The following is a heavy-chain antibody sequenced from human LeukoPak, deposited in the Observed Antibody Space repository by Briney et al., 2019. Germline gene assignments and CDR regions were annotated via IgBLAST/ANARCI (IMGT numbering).Heavy chain of an antibody. V-gene: IGHV7-4-1*02. D-gene: IGHD3-10*01. CDR3: AREMRDYLLFFQH. J-gene: IGHJ1*01. CDR1: GYTFSSYA. Sequence: ASVNVSCKASGYTFSSYAMNWVRQAPGQGLEWMGRINTNTGNPTYAQGFTGRFVFSLDTSVSTAYLQISSLKAEDTAVYYCAREMRDYLLFFQHWGQGTLVTVSS. CDR2: INTNTGNP.